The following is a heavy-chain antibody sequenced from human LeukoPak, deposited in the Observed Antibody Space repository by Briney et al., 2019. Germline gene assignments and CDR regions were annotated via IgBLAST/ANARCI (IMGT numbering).Heavy chain of an antibody. Sequence: SETLSLTCTVSGGSISSSSYYWGWIRQPPGKGLEWIGSIYYSGSTYYNPSLKSRVTISVDTSKNQFSLKLSSVTAADTAVYYCARAGKVANWGQGTLVTVSS. CDR1: GGSISSSSYY. J-gene: IGHJ4*02. V-gene: IGHV4-39*01. CDR3: ARAGKVAN. CDR2: IYYSGST. D-gene: IGHD5-12*01.